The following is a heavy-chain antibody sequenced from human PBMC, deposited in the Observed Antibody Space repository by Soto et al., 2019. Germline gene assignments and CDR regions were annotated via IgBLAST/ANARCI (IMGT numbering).Heavy chain of an antibody. CDR1: GGSISSGGFY. CDR2: IFYSGRT. J-gene: IGHJ3*01. D-gene: IGHD3-22*01. CDR3: ARDRDSHSRGDAFAF. Sequence: QVQLQESGPGLVEPSQTLSLTCTVSGGSISSGGFYWTWIRHRPGKGLEWIGYIFYSGRTYYNPSVKSRITISVDTSKNQFSLKLSSVTAADTAVYYCARDRDSHSRGDAFAFWGQGTMVTVSS. V-gene: IGHV4-31*03.